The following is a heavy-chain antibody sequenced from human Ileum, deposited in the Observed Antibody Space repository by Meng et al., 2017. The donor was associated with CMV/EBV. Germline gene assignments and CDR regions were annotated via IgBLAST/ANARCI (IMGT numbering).Heavy chain of an antibody. D-gene: IGHD3-10*01. CDR2: IYNGGPI. J-gene: IGHJ4*02. Sequence: QAHLRASGPRLCNPSETRYLTCHVSSASICPYYWNWVRQPAGKGLEWIGRIYNGGPIADNPSLKSRVTMSVDTSKNQFFLNLSSVTAADTAVYYCARGQTVRGFEYWGLGILVTVSS. V-gene: IGHV4-4*07. CDR3: ARGQTVRGFEY. CDR1: SASICPYY.